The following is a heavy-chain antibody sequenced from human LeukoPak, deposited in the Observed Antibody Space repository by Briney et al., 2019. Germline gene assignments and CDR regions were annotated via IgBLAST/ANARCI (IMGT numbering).Heavy chain of an antibody. D-gene: IGHD3-10*01. CDR2: INHSGST. CDR1: GGSYSGYY. CDR3: ASPGSGRHAFDI. Sequence: SETLSLTCAIYGGSYSGYYWSWIRKPPGKGLEWIGEINHSGSTNYNPSLKSRVTISVDTSKNQFSLKLSSVTAADTAVYYCASPGSGRHAFDIWGQGTMVTISS. V-gene: IGHV4-34*01. J-gene: IGHJ3*02.